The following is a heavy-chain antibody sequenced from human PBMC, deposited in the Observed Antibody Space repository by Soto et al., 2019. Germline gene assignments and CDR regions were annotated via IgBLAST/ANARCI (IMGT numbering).Heavy chain of an antibody. V-gene: IGHV4-30-4*01. Sequence: QVQLQESGPGLVKPSQTLSLTCTVSGGSISSGDYYWSWLRQPPGKGLGWIGYIYYSGSTYNNPSLKSRVTTSVDTSKNQFSRKLSSVTAADTAVYYCAREEGNWNYRGWFDPWGQGTLVTVSS. CDR2: IYYSGST. D-gene: IGHD1-7*01. CDR3: AREEGNWNYRGWFDP. CDR1: GGSISSGDYY. J-gene: IGHJ5*02.